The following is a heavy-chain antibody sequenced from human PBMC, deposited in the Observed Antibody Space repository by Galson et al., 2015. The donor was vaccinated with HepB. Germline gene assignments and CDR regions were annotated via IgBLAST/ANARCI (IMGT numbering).Heavy chain of an antibody. CDR2: LNPNTHNT. V-gene: IGHV1-8*01. D-gene: IGHD3-22*01. Sequence: SVKVSCKASGYSFTSYDIHWVRQATGQGLEWMGSLNPNTHNTRFAQKFQGRLSMTGDSSISTAYMELTTLTYGDSALYFCARGPNRFTTDYWGQGTLVTVSS. J-gene: IGHJ4*02. CDR1: GYSFTSYD. CDR3: ARGPNRFTTDY.